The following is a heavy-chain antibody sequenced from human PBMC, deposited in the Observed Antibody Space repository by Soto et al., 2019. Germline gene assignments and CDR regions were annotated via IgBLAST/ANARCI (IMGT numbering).Heavy chain of an antibody. CDR2: ISAYNGNT. CDR3: ARTASSSIVVVTAIYFDY. Sequence: ASVKVSCKASGYTFTSYGISWVRQAPGQGLEWMGWISAYNGNTNYAQKLQGRVTMTTDTSTSTAYMELRSLRSDDTAVYYCARTASSSIVVVTAIYFDYWGQGTLVTVSS. CDR1: GYTFTSYG. V-gene: IGHV1-18*01. D-gene: IGHD2-21*02. J-gene: IGHJ4*02.